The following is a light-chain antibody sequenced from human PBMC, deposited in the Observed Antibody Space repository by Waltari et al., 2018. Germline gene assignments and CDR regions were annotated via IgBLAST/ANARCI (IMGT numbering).Light chain of an antibody. CDR2: AAS. CDR3: QQGNRFPLS. V-gene: IGKV1-12*01. J-gene: IGKJ4*01. CDR1: QDISRW. Sequence: DIQMTQFPPSVSASVGDRVTITCRASQDISRWLAWYQQKPGKAPKFLIYAASNLQSGVPSRFSGSGSGTHFTLTISSLQPQDFATYYFQQGNRFPLSFGGGTKVEIK.